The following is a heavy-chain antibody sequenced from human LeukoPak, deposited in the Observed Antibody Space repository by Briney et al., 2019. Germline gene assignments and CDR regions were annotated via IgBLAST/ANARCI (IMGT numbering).Heavy chain of an antibody. J-gene: IGHJ5*02. CDR1: GGSFSGYY. D-gene: IGHD1-26*01. Sequence: SETLSLTCAVYGGSFSGYYWSSIRQPPGKGLEWIGEINHSGSTNYNPSLKSRVTISVDTSKNQFSLKLSSVTAADTAVYYCARSPPGIVGATAYWFDPWGQGTLVTVSS. CDR2: INHSGST. CDR3: ARSPPGIVGATAYWFDP. V-gene: IGHV4-34*01.